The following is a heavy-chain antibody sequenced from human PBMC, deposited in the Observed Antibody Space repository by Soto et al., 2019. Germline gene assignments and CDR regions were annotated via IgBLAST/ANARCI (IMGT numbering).Heavy chain of an antibody. CDR3: AKDERSGWEWYVMDV. Sequence: GASVKVSCKASGYTFGAYYLHWVRQAPGQGLEWMGWINPNSGATNYAQKYQGWVTMTRDTSISTAYMEMNRLRSDDTAVYYCAKDERSGWEWYVMDVWGQGTTVTVSS. D-gene: IGHD3-22*01. J-gene: IGHJ6*02. CDR2: INPNSGAT. V-gene: IGHV1-2*04. CDR1: GYTFGAYY.